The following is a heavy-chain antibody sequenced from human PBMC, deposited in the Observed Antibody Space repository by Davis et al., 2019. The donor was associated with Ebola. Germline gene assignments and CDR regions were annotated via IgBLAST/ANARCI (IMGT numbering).Heavy chain of an antibody. CDR1: GYTFTSYY. CDR3: ARESIVVVVAANRGYYYYGMDV. D-gene: IGHD2-15*01. CDR2: INPSGGST. J-gene: IGHJ6*02. V-gene: IGHV1-46*01. Sequence: ASVKVSCKASGYTFTSYYMHWVRQAPGQGLEWMGIINPSGGSTSYAQKFQGRVTMTRDTSTSTVYMELSSLRSGDTAVYYCARESIVVVVAANRGYYYYGMDVWGQGTTVTVSS.